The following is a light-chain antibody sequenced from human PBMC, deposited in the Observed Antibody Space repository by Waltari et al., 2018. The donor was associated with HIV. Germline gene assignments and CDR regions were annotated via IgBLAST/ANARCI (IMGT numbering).Light chain of an antibody. CDR1: QSVSSS. CDR3: LQRNSWPLT. CDR2: VAS. V-gene: IGKV3-11*01. J-gene: IGKJ4*01. Sequence: EIVLTQSPATLSLSPGERATLSCRARQSVSSSLAWYQLKPGQAPRLLIYVASNRATGIPARFSGGESGTDFTLTISSLEPEDFAVYYCLQRNSWPLTFGGGTRVEIK.